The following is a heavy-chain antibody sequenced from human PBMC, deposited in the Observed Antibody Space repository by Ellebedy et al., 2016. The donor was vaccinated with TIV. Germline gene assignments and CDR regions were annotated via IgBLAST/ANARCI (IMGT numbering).Heavy chain of an antibody. D-gene: IGHD3-22*01. CDR3: ARGGYYYDSRGFDY. CDR1: GFTFSTYS. J-gene: IGHJ4*02. V-gene: IGHV3-30*02. CDR2: IRYDGTNK. Sequence: GESLKISCVASGFTFSTYSMNWVRQAPGKGLEWVAFIRYDGTNKYYAESMKGRFTISRDNSKNTLYLQMNSLKAEDAAVYYCARGGYYYDSRGFDYWGQGTLVTVSS.